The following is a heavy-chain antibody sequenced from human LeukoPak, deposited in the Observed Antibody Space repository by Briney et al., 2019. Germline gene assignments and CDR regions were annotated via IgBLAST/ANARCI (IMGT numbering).Heavy chain of an antibody. J-gene: IGHJ3*02. CDR1: GYTFTSYG. D-gene: IGHD3-3*01. V-gene: IGHV1-18*01. Sequence: ASVKVSCKASGYTFTSYGISWVRQAPGQGLEWMGWISAYNGNTNYAQKLQGRDTMTTDTSTSTAYMELRSLRSDDTAVYYCARGGYYDFWSGYYWAFDIWGQGTMVTVSS. CDR3: ARGGYYDFWSGYYWAFDI. CDR2: ISAYNGNT.